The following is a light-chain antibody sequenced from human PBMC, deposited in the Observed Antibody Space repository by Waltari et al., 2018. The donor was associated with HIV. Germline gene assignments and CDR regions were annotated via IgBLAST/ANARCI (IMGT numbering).Light chain of an antibody. CDR2: DVT. CDR1: SSDVGGYNF. Sequence: QSALTQPASVSGSPGQSITISCTGTSSDVGGYNFVSWYQLHPGKAPKLMIYDVTKRPSGVSNRFSGSKSGNTASLTISGLQAEDEADYYCSSYTSITTYVVFGGGTKLTVL. V-gene: IGLV2-14*03. J-gene: IGLJ2*01. CDR3: SSYTSITTYVV.